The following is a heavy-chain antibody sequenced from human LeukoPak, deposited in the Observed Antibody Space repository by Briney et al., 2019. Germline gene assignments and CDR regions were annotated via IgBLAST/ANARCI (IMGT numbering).Heavy chain of an antibody. D-gene: IGHD2-2*01. CDR3: ARLPAYCSSTSCYYDY. CDR1: GFTFSSYW. Sequence: GGSLRLSCAASGFTFSSYWMSWVRQAPGKGLEWVANIKQDGSEKYYVDSVKGRFTISRDNAKNSLFLQMNSLRAEDTAVYYCARLPAYCSSTSCYYDYWGQGTLVTVSS. V-gene: IGHV3-7*01. CDR2: IKQDGSEK. J-gene: IGHJ4*02.